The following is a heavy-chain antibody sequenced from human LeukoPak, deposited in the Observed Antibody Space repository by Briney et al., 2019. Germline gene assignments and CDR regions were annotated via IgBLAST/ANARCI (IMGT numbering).Heavy chain of an antibody. CDR3: ARDRDYYDSSGYWGYFDY. CDR1: GFTFSSYA. CDR2: ISYDGSNK. D-gene: IGHD3-22*01. V-gene: IGHV3-30-3*01. J-gene: IGHJ4*02. Sequence: PGGSLRLSCAASGFTFSSYAMHWVRQAPGKGLEWVAVISYDGSNKYYADSVNGRFTISRDNSKNTLYLQMNSLRAEDTAVYYCARDRDYYDSSGYWGYFDYWGQGTLVTVYS.